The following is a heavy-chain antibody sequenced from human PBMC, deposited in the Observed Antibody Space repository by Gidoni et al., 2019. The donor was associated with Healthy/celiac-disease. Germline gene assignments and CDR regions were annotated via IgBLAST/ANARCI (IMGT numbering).Heavy chain of an antibody. V-gene: IGHV3-9*01. D-gene: IGHD5-12*01. CDR2: ISWNSGSI. Sequence: EVQLVESGGGLVQPGRSLRLSCAASGFTFDAYAMHWVRQAPGKGLEWVSGISWNSGSIGYADSVKGRFTISRDNAKNSLYLQMNSLRAEDTALYYCAKVKYSGYARGVAFDYWGQGTLVTVSS. CDR3: AKVKYSGYARGVAFDY. J-gene: IGHJ4*02. CDR1: GFTFDAYA.